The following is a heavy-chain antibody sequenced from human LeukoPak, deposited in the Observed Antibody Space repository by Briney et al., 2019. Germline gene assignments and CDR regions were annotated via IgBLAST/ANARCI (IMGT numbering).Heavy chain of an antibody. J-gene: IGHJ5*02. V-gene: IGHV4-61*01. CDR3: ARGRESYGFNYWFDP. D-gene: IGHD5-18*01. CDR1: GGSISSSSYY. Sequence: PSETLSLTCTVSGGSISSSSYYWSWIRQPPGKGLEWIGFLYYSGSTNYNPSLKGRVTMAVDTSTNQFSLKLSSVTAADTAVYYCARGRESYGFNYWFDPWGQGTLVSVSS. CDR2: LYYSGST.